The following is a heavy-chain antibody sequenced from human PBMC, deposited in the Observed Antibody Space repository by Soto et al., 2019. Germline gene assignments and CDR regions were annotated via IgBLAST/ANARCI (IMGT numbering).Heavy chain of an antibody. D-gene: IGHD2-21*02. V-gene: IGHV1-3*05. CDR1: GYTFTSYA. CDR2: INAGNGNT. Sequence: QVQLVQSGAEEKKPGASVKVSCKASGYTFTSYAMHWVRQAPGQRLEWMGWINAGNGNTKYSQKFQGRVTITRDTSASTAYRELSSLRSEDTAVNYCARSIVVVTALDYWGQGTLVTVSS. J-gene: IGHJ4*02. CDR3: ARSIVVVTALDY.